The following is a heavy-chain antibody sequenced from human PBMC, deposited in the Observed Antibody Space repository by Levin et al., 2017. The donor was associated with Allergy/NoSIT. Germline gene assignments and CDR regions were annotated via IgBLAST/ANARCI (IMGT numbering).Heavy chain of an antibody. V-gene: IGHV3-21*01. CDR2: ISSTGTFI. Sequence: GGSLRLSCVGSGFIFSSNYMNWVRQAPGKGLEWVASISSTGTFIFYADSLKGRLTISRDNAKKSFYLQMNSLRAEDTAVYYCARSYYDFWSGYQSSVGFYGMDVWGQGTTVTVSS. CDR3: ARSYYDFWSGYQSSVGFYGMDV. D-gene: IGHD3-3*01. CDR1: GFIFSSNY. J-gene: IGHJ6*02.